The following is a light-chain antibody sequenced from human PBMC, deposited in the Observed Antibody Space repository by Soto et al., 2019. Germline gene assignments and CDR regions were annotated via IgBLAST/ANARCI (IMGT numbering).Light chain of an antibody. CDR3: SSYAGSSNV. CDR2: EVN. J-gene: IGLJ1*01. Sequence: SALTQPPSASGSSGQSVAISCTGTSSDVGGCNYVSWYQQHPGKAPKLMIYEVNKRPSGVPDRFSGSKSGNTASLTVSGLQAEDEADYYCSSYAGSSNVFGTGTKV. CDR1: SSDVGGCNY. V-gene: IGLV2-8*01.